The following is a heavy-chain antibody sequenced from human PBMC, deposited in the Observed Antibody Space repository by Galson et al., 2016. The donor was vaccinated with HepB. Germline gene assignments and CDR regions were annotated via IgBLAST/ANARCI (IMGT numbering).Heavy chain of an antibody. V-gene: IGHV4-31*03. D-gene: IGHD3-22*01. CDR2: IYYRGTP. CDR1: GGSLTNGGYH. Sequence: TLSLTCTVSGGSLTNGGYHWNWIRQYPGKALEWSGCIYYRGTPSYPPPLKSRATISLDTSKRQFSLKLSSVTAADTAVYFCAREISSGYYGHAALDVWGQGTMVAVSS. CDR3: AREISSGYYGHAALDV. J-gene: IGHJ3*01.